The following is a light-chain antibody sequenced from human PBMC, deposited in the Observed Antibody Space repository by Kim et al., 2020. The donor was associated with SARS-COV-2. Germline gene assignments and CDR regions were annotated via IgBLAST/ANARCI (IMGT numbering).Light chain of an antibody. V-gene: IGLV3-21*04. CDR2: SDS. J-gene: IGLJ3*02. Sequence: SYELTQPPSMSVAPGKTARITCGGNNIGSKSVHWYQQMPGQAPVLVIYSDSDRPSGIPERFSGSNFGTTATLTISRVEGGGEADYYCQVWDSSSDHRVFG. CDR3: QVWDSSSDHRV. CDR1: NIGSKS.